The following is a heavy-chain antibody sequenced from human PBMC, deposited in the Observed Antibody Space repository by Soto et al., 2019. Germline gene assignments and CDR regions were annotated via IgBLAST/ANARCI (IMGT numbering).Heavy chain of an antibody. CDR3: TRDQGIAVAGDAFDI. CDR2: IRSKAYGGTT. D-gene: IGHD6-19*01. J-gene: IGHJ3*02. V-gene: IGHV3-49*03. CDR1: GFTFGDYA. Sequence: GGSLRLSCTASGFTFGDYAMSWFRQAPGKGLEWVGFIRSKAYGGTTEYAASVKGRFTISRDDSKSIAYLQMNSLKTEDTAVYYCTRDQGIAVAGDAFDIWGQGTXVTVSS.